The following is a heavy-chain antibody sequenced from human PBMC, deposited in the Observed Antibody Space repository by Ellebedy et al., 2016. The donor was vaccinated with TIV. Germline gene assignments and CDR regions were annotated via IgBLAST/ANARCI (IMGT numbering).Heavy chain of an antibody. D-gene: IGHD2-2*01. J-gene: IGHJ6*02. CDR1: GYTFTGYY. CDR2: ISAYNGNT. Sequence: ASVKVSCKASGYTFTGYYMHWVRQAPGQGLEWMGWISAYNGNTNYAQKLQGRVTMTTDTSTSTAYMELSSLRSEDTAVYYCARVVGSRYQLLVSYYYGMDVWGQGTTVTVSS. V-gene: IGHV1-18*04. CDR3: ARVVGSRYQLLVSYYYGMDV.